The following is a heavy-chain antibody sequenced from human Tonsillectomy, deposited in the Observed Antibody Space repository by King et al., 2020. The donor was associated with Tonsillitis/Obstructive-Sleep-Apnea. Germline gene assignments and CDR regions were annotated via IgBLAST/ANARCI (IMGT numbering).Heavy chain of an antibody. V-gene: IGHV4-39*01. CDR3: ASPLDFWSGYYLDY. J-gene: IGHJ4*02. Sequence: QLQESGPGLVKPSETLSLTCTVSGGSISSSNYYWGWIRQPPGKGLEWIGSIFYSGSTYYNPSLKSRANISVDTSKNQFSLKLSSVTAADTAVYYCASPLDFWSGYYLDYWGQGTLVTVSS. CDR2: IFYSGST. D-gene: IGHD3-3*01. CDR1: GGSISSSNYY.